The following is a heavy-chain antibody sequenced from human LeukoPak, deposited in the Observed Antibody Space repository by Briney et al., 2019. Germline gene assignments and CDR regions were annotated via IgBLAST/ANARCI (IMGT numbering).Heavy chain of an antibody. V-gene: IGHV1-18*01. J-gene: IGHJ6*03. CDR2: ISAYNGNT. Sequence: ASVKVSCKASGYTFTSYGISWVRQAPGQGLECMGWISAYNGNTNYAQKLQGRVTMTTDTSTSTAYMELRSLRSDDTAVYYCARMSGLQRLEQSYYYYYMDVWGKGTTVTVSS. CDR1: GYTFTSYG. CDR3: ARMSGLQRLEQSYYYYYMDV. D-gene: IGHD6-19*01.